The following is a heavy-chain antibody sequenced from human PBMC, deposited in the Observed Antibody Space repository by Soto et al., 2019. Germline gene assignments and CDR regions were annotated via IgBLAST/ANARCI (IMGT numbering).Heavy chain of an antibody. D-gene: IGHD1-26*01. J-gene: IGHJ6*02. V-gene: IGHV1-2*02. CDR3: AKGGAIVAAGTRVYLYNAMDV. CDR1: GYTFTGYY. CDR2: INPNSGDT. Sequence: ASVKVSCKASGYTFTGYYVHWVRQAPGQGLEWMGWINPNSGDTYLAQRFQGRVTMNRDTSIGTAYMELRGLTSDDTAEYYCAKGGAIVAAGTRVYLYNAMDVWGQGTTVTVFS.